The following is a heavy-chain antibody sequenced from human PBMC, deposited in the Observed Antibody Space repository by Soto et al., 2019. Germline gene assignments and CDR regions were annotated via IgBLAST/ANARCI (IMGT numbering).Heavy chain of an antibody. J-gene: IGHJ6*02. CDR3: ARCLGTVVNYYYYGMDV. D-gene: IGHD2-15*01. CDR2: IWYDGSNK. CDR1: GFTFSSYG. Sequence: GGSLRLSCAASGFTFSSYGMHWVRQAPGKGLEWVAVIWYDGSNKYYADSVKGRFTISRDNSKNTLYLQINSLRAEDTAVYYCARCLGTVVNYYYYGMDVWGQGTTVTVSS. V-gene: IGHV3-33*01.